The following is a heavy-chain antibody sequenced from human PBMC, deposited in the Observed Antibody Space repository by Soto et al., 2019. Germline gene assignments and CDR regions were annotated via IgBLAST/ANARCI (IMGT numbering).Heavy chain of an antibody. J-gene: IGHJ3*01. V-gene: IGHV1-58*01. Sequence: AVTVSCTNSGLLFYSSDVHWVRPSRGQHLEWIGWIVVGRGGTHYAHSFQDRVTITRDLSTETAYMHLSSLRSEDTAIYYCAAAKLSGLSLWGKGTMVSV. CDR3: AAAKLSGLSL. CDR2: IVVGRGGT. CDR1: GLLFYSSD. D-gene: IGHD1-7*01.